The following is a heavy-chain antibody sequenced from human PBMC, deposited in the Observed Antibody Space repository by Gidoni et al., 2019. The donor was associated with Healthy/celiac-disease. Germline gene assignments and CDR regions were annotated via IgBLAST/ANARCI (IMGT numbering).Heavy chain of an antibody. CDR2: ISGSGGST. J-gene: IGHJ4*02. CDR3: AKWRLRFLEWLPDY. Sequence: EVQLLESGGGLVQPGGSLRLSCPASGFTFSSYAMGWVRQAPGKGLEWVSAISGSGGSTYYADSVKGRFTISRDNSKNTLYLQMNSLRAEDTAVYYCAKWRLRFLEWLPDYWGQGTLVTVSS. CDR1: GFTFSSYA. V-gene: IGHV3-23*01. D-gene: IGHD3-3*01.